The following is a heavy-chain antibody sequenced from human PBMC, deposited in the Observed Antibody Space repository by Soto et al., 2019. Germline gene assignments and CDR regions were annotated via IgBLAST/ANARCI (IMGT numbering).Heavy chain of an antibody. CDR1: GFTFSSYW. V-gene: IGHV3-7*04. Sequence: EVQVVETGGSLVQPGGSLRLSCAGSGFTFSSYWMSWVRQAPGKGLEWVANIKEDGSEKYYVDSVKGRFTVSRDNAKISLYLQMNSLRAEDTAVDYCARGRGYGYVYWGQGTLVTVSS. CDR3: ARGRGYGYVY. J-gene: IGHJ4*02. CDR2: IKEDGSEK. D-gene: IGHD5-18*01.